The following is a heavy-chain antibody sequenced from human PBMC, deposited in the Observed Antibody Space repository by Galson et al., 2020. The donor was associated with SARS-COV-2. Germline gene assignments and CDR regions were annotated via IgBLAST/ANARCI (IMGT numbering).Heavy chain of an antibody. V-gene: IGHV5-10-1*01. CDR1: GYSFTSYW. CDR2: IDPSDSYT. CDR3: ARLPIYCSGGSCYGLFDY. Sequence: HGESLKISCKGSGYSFTSYWISWVRQMPGKGLEWMGRIDPSDSYTNYSPSFQGHVTISADKSISPAYLQWSSLKASDTAMYYCARLPIYCSGGSCYGLFDYWGQGTLVTVSS. D-gene: IGHD2-15*01. J-gene: IGHJ4*02.